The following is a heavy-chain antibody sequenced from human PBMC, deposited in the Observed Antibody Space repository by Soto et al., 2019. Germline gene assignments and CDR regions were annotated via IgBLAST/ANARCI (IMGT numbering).Heavy chain of an antibody. V-gene: IGHV1-3*04. CDR3: ARASLPEQLDP. J-gene: IGHJ5*02. CDR1: GYSFTIYA. CDR2: VNTGNGNT. D-gene: IGHD6-13*01. Sequence: ASVKVSCKASGYSFTIYALYWLRQAPGQRLEWMGWVNTGNGNTRYSQRFLGRATITRDTSASTAYMELSSLTSEDTAVYYCARASLPEQLDPCGKGNLVTVAS.